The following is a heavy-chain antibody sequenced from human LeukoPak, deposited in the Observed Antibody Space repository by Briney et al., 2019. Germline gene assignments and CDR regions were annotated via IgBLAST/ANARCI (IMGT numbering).Heavy chain of an antibody. CDR2: IWYDGSNK. J-gene: IGHJ4*02. CDR3: ARDSLYCSSTSCSSFDY. D-gene: IGHD2-2*01. V-gene: IGHV3-33*01. CDR1: GFTFSSYG. Sequence: PGGSLRLSCAASGFTFSSYGMHWVRQAPGKGLEWVAVIWYDGSNKYYADSVKGRFTISRDNSKNTLYLQMNSLRAEDTAAYYCARDSLYCSSTSCSSFDYWGQGTLVTVSS.